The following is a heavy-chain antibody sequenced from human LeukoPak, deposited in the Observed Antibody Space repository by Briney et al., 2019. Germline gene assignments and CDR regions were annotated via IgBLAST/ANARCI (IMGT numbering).Heavy chain of an antibody. CDR1: GFTFSYYW. Sequence: TGGSLRLSCAASGFTFSYYWMHWVRQGPGKGLVWVSRIDSDGSSTNYADSVKGRFTISRDNAKNSLYLQMNSLRVEDTAVYYCARDGTPNYSSGWVYMDVWGEGTTVTISS. CDR3: ARDGTPNYSSGWVYMDV. D-gene: IGHD6-25*01. V-gene: IGHV3-74*01. CDR2: IDSDGSST. J-gene: IGHJ6*03.